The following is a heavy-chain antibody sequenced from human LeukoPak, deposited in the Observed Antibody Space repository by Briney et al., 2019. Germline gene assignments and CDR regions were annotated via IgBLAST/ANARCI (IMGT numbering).Heavy chain of an antibody. V-gene: IGHV4-39*07. D-gene: IGHD6-13*01. CDR2: IYYSGST. Sequence: SETLSLTCTVSGGSISSSSYYWGWIRQPPGKGLEWIGSIYYSGSTYYNPSLKSRVTISVDTSKNQFSLKLSSVTAADTAVYYCARAFNKQQLGNFDYWGQGTLVTVSS. J-gene: IGHJ4*02. CDR1: GGSISSSSYY. CDR3: ARAFNKQQLGNFDY.